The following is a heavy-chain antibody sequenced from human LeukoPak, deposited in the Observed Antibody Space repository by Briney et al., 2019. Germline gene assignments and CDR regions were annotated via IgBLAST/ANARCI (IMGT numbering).Heavy chain of an antibody. CDR2: INHSGST. CDR3: ARRGRWLGRRYYDY. Sequence: SETLSLTCAVYGGSFSGYYWSWIRQPPGKGLEWIGEINHSGSTNYNPSLKSRVTISVDTSKNQFSLKLSSVTAADTAVYYCARRGRWLGRRYYDYWGQGTLVTVSS. CDR1: GGSFSGYY. V-gene: IGHV4-34*01. J-gene: IGHJ4*02. D-gene: IGHD5-24*01.